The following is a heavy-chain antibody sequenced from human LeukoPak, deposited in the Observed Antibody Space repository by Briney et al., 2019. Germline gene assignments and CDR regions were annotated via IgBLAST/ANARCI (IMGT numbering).Heavy chain of an antibody. CDR3: ARRGGFLEWLEGAFDY. J-gene: IGHJ4*02. D-gene: IGHD3-3*01. Sequence: SETLSLTCTVSGGSISSSSYYWGWIRQPPGKGLEWIGSIYYSGSTYYNPSLKSRVTISVDTSKNQFSLKLSSVTAADTAVYYCARRGGFLEWLEGAFDYWGQGTLVTVSS. CDR1: GGSISSSSYY. V-gene: IGHV4-39*01. CDR2: IYYSGST.